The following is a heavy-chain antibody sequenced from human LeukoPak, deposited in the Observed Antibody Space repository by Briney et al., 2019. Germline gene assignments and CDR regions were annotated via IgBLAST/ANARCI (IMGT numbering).Heavy chain of an antibody. CDR3: ARGGPGFGAAAGTRGWFDP. CDR1: GGSFSGYH. CDR2: INHSGST. J-gene: IGHJ5*02. V-gene: IGHV4-34*01. D-gene: IGHD6-13*01. Sequence: SETLSLTCAVYGGSFSGYHWSWIRQPPGKGLEWIGEINHSGSTNYNPSLKSRVTISVDTSKNQFSLKLSSVTAADTAVYYCARGGPGFGAAAGTRGWFDPWGQGTLVTVSS.